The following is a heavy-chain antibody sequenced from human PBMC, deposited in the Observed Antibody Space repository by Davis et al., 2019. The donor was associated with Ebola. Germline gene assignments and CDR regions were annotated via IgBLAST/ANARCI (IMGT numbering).Heavy chain of an antibody. D-gene: IGHD3-16*02. CDR2: IYHSGST. J-gene: IGHJ4*02. V-gene: IGHV4-30-2*01. CDR3: ARASYDYTWGTYRYNGFDY. CDR1: GGSISSGGYS. Sequence: SETLSLTCAVSGGSISSGGYSWSWIRQPPGKGLEWIGYIYHSGSTNYNPSLKSRVTISVDTSKNQFSLKLRSVTAADTAVYFCARASYDYTWGTYRYNGFDYWGQGTLVTVSS.